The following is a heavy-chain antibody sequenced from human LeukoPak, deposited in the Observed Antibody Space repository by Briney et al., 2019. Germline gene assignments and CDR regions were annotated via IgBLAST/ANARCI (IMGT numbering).Heavy chain of an antibody. CDR3: AKGDRWYYYEPRVDY. CDR1: GFTFSSYG. CDR2: ISYDGSNK. V-gene: IGHV3-30*18. Sequence: GRSLRLSCAASGFTFSSYGMHWVRQAPGKGLEWVAVISYDGSNKYYADSVKGRFTISRDNSKNTLYLQMNSLRAEDTAVYYCAKGDRWYYYEPRVDYWGQGTLVTVSS. J-gene: IGHJ4*02. D-gene: IGHD3-22*01.